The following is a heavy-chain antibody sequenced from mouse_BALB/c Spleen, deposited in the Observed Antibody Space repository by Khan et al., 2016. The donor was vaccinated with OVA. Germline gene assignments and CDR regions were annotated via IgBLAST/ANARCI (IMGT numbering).Heavy chain of an antibody. D-gene: IGHD3-2*02. J-gene: IGHJ2*01. CDR1: GYIFTSYW. CDR3: AREEALSHFDH. CDR2: IYPGTDNS. Sequence: QVQLKQSGAELVRPGASVKLSCKTSGYIFTSYWIHWVKQRSGQGLEWIARIYPGTDNSYYNEKFKDKATLTADKSSSTAYMQLSSLKSEDSNVYFGAREEALSHFDHWGQGTTLTVSS. V-gene: IGHV1S132*01.